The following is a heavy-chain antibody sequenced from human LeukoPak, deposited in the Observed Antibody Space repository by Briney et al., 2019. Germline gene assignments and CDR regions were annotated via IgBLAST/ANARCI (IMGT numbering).Heavy chain of an antibody. Sequence: GGSLRLXCAXSGFXXSSYSMNWVRQAPGKGLEWVSSISSRSSYIYYADSVKGRFTISRDNAKNSLYLQMYSLRAEDTAVYYCARDEFLVRGVLKLFDYWGQGTLVTVSS. CDR1: GFXXSSYS. D-gene: IGHD3-10*01. J-gene: IGHJ4*02. CDR2: ISSRSSYI. V-gene: IGHV3-21*01. CDR3: ARDEFLVRGVLKLFDY.